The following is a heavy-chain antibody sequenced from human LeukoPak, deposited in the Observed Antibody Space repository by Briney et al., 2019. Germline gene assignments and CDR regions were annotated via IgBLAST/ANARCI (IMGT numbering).Heavy chain of an antibody. CDR3: ARIRGGYDFWSGYPTTYYFDY. CDR1: GGSVSSGSYY. V-gene: IGHV4-61*01. CDR2: IYYSGST. Sequence: SETLSLTCTVSGGSVSSGSYYWSWIRQPPGKGLEWIGYIYYSGSTNYNPSLKSRVTISVDTSKNQFSLKLSSVTAADTAVYYCARIRGGYDFWSGYPTTYYFDYWGQGTLVTVSS. D-gene: IGHD3-3*01. J-gene: IGHJ4*02.